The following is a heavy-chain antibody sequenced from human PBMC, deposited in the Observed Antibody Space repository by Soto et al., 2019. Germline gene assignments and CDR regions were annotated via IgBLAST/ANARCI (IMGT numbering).Heavy chain of an antibody. V-gene: IGHV3-7*03. J-gene: IGHJ6*02. D-gene: IGHD3-3*01. CDR1: RFTFSSYW. Sequence: PGGSLRLSCAASRFTFSSYWMSWVRQAPGRGLEWVANIKQDGSGKYYVDSLKGRFTISRDNAKNSLYLQMHSLRAEDTAVYYCARDVTIFGVAFHGDYGMDVWGQGTTVTVSS. CDR3: ARDVTIFGVAFHGDYGMDV. CDR2: IKQDGSGK.